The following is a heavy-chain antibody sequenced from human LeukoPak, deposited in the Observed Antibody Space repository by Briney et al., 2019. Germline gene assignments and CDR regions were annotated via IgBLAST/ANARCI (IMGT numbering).Heavy chain of an antibody. V-gene: IGHV3-23*01. J-gene: IGHJ4*02. CDR3: AKEVLRDYFDY. D-gene: IGHD3-10*01. Sequence: GGSLRLSCAASGFTFSSYAMSCVRQAPGKGLEWVSAISGGGFNTYYADSVKGRFTISRDNSKNTLYLQLNSLRAEDTAIYYCAKEVLRDYFDYWGQGTLVTVSS. CDR1: GFTFSSYA. CDR2: ISGGGFNT.